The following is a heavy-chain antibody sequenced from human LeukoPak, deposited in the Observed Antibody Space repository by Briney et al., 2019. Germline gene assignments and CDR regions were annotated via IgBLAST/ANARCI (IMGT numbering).Heavy chain of an antibody. D-gene: IGHD2-21*02. CDR1: GFTFSSYE. V-gene: IGHV3-48*03. CDR3: GRDIVDGGDDY. CDR2: ISSSGSTI. Sequence: PGGSLRLSCAASGFTFSSYEMNWVRQAPGKGLEWVSYISSSGSTIYYADSVKGRFTISRDNAKNSLYLQMNSLGAEDTAVYYCGRDIVDGGDDYWGQGTLVTVSS. J-gene: IGHJ4*02.